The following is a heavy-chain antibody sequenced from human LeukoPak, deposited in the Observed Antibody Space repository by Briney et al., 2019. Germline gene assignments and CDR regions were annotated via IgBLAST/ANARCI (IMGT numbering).Heavy chain of an antibody. CDR2: INPNSGGT. J-gene: IGHJ5*02. D-gene: IGHD3-10*01. CDR1: GYTFTGYY. CDR3: ARVSASMVRGVIITGPFDP. V-gene: IGHV1-2*02. Sequence: ASVTVSCKASGYTFTGYYMHWVRQAPGQGLEWMGWINPNSGGTNYALKFQGRVTMTRDTSISTAYMELSRLRSDDTAVYYCARVSASMVRGVIITGPFDPWGQGTLVTVSS.